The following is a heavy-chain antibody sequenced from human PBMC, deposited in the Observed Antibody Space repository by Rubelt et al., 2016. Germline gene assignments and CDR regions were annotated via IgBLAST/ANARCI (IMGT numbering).Heavy chain of an antibody. CDR3: AGGITIFGVASGYFDY. CDR1: GGSISSYY. D-gene: IGHD3-3*01. V-gene: IGHV4-59*01. Sequence: QVQLQESGPGLVKPSETLSLTCTVSGGSISSYYWSWIRQPPGKGLEWIGYIYYSGSTNYNPSLKSRVPISVATSKNQFSLKRSSVTGADTAVYYCAGGITIFGVASGYFDYWGQGTLVTVSS. CDR2: IYYSGST. J-gene: IGHJ4*02.